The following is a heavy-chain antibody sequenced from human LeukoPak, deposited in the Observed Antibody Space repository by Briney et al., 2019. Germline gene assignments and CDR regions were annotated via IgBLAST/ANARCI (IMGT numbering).Heavy chain of an antibody. CDR1: GFRFSSFG. CDR3: ARDSDYSGNGNGDWFDP. CDR2: ISNYFGVT. J-gene: IGHJ5*02. D-gene: IGHD4-11*01. Sequence: ASVNVSCKASGFRFSSFGASWVRQAPGQGLEWMGWISNYFGVTHYAEKFEDRVTMTVDTSTTTVYMELRSLKYDDTAIYYCARDSDYSGNGNGDWFDPWGQGTVVTVSS. V-gene: IGHV1-18*04.